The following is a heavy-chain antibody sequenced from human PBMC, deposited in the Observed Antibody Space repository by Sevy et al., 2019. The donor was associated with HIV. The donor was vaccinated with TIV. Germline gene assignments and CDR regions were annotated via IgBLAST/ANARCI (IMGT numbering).Heavy chain of an antibody. Sequence: ASVKVSCKASGYAFTGYYIHWVRQAPGQGLEWMGRINPIGGGTDDSHTFQGRVTMTRDTSISTAYMDITSLTSDDTAVYYCARAPTDFWTGGMDVWGQGTVVTVSS. V-gene: IGHV1-2*06. J-gene: IGHJ6*02. CDR3: ARAPTDFWTGGMDV. CDR2: INPIGGGT. CDR1: GYAFTGYY. D-gene: IGHD3-3*01.